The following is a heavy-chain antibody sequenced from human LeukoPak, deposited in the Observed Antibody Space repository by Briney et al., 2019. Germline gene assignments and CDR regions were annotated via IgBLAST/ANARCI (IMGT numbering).Heavy chain of an antibody. CDR2: IYYSGST. CDR1: GGSISSSSYY. D-gene: IGHD2-8*01. CDR3: ARHLNGKPHYYYYYMDV. Sequence: SETLSLTCTVSGGSISSSSYYWGWIRQPPGKGLEWIGSIYYSGSTYYNPSLKSRVTISVDTSKNQFSLKLSSVTAADTAVYYCARHLNGKPHYYYYYMDVWGKGTTVTISS. V-gene: IGHV4-39*01. J-gene: IGHJ6*03.